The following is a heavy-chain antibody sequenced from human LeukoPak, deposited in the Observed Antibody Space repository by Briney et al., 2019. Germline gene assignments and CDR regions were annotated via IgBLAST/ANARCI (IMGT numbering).Heavy chain of an antibody. J-gene: IGHJ6*03. CDR1: GFTFSSYA. Sequence: GGSLRLSCATSGFTFSSYAMSWVRQAPGKGLEWVSAISGSGGSTYYADSVKGRFTISRDNSKNTLYLQMNRLRAEATAVYYCAKSPQXAPXYXXXXDVWGKXTTVTVSS. V-gene: IGHV3-23*01. CDR2: ISGSGGST. CDR3: AKSPQXAPXYXXXXDV.